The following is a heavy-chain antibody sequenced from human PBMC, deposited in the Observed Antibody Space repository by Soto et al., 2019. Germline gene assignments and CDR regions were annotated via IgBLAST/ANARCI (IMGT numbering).Heavy chain of an antibody. CDR1: GYIFTTYS. J-gene: IGHJ4*02. CDR3: ARGPQTSDF. D-gene: IGHD2-2*01. Sequence: QVRLVQSGAEVKKPGASVKVSCKTSGYIFTTYSVAWVRQAPGQGLEWMGWINTYNGQTHYAQKLQGRLSVTAEPSTNTVYMELRSLTSDDTAVYYCARGPQTSDFWGQGTLVTVSS. CDR2: INTYNGQT. V-gene: IGHV1-18*04.